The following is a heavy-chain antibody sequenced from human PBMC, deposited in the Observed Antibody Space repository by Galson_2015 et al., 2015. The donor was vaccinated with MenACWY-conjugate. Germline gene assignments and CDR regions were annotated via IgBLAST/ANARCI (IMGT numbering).Heavy chain of an antibody. D-gene: IGHD5-12*01. CDR1: GDTFTKYH. CDR2: INPRSGNT. Sequence: SVKVSCKASGDTFTKYHINWVRQAPGQGLEWMGIINPRSGNTNYAQKLQGRVTMTTDTSTSTAYMELRSLRSDDTAVYYCARWLPGTFDAFDMWGQGTMVTVSS. J-gene: IGHJ3*02. CDR3: ARWLPGTFDAFDM. V-gene: IGHV1-18*04.